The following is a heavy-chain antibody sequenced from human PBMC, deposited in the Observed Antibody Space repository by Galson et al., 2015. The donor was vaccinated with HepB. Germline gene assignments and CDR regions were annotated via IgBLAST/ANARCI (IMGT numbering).Heavy chain of an antibody. J-gene: IGHJ3*02. CDR2: IDWDDDK. CDR1: GFSLSTSGMC. D-gene: IGHD2-21*01. CDR3: ARVWGGGDCYPDAFDI. Sequence: PALVKPTQTLTLTCTFSGFSLSTSGMCVSWIRQPPGKALEWLALIDWDDDKYYSTSLKTRLTISKDTSKNQVVLTMTNMDPVDTATYYCARVWGGGDCYPDAFDIWGQGTMVTVSS. V-gene: IGHV2-70*01.